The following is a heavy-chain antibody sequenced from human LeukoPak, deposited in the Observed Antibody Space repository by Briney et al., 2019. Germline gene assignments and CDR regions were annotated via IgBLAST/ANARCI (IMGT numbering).Heavy chain of an antibody. CDR3: ARDGEYCSSTSCYFDP. J-gene: IGHJ5*02. CDR1: GGSISSGGYY. D-gene: IGHD2-2*01. Sequence: PSPTLSLTCTVSGGSISSGGYYWSWIRQHPGKGLEWIGYIYYSRSTYYNPSLKSRLTISVDTSKNQFSLKLSSVTAADTALYYCARDGEYCSSTSCYFDPWGQGILVTVSS. V-gene: IGHV4-31*03. CDR2: IYYSRST.